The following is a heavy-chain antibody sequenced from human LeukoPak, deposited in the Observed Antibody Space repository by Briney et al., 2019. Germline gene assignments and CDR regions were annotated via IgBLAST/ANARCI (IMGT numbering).Heavy chain of an antibody. CDR3: ARSGVQGEQYRYFDY. J-gene: IGHJ4*03. D-gene: IGHD2-2*01. Sequence: GGSLRLSCAASGFTFNMYWMEWVRQAPGKGLVWVSHMNTDGSRTKYADSVQGRFTISRDNAKNTLYLQMDSLRAEDTAVYYCARSGVQGEQYRYFDYWGQGALVTVSS. CDR2: MNTDGSRT. CDR1: GFTFNMYW. V-gene: IGHV3-74*03.